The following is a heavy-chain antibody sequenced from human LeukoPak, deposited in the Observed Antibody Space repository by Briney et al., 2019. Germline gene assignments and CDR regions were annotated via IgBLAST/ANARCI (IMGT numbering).Heavy chain of an antibody. D-gene: IGHD2-2*01. Sequence: ASVKVSCKVSGYTLTELSMHWVRQAPGKGLEWMGGFDPEDGETIYAQKFQGRVTMTEDTSTDTAYMELSSLRSEDTAVYYCATVKSCSSTSCYSDYGAPHNWFDPWGQGTLVTVSS. CDR2: FDPEDGET. V-gene: IGHV1-24*01. J-gene: IGHJ5*02. CDR3: ATVKSCSSTSCYSDYGAPHNWFDP. CDR1: GYTLTELS.